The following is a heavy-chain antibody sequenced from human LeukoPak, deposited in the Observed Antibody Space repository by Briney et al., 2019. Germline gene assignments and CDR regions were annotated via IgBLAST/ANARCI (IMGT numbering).Heavy chain of an antibody. CDR1: GFTFSSYG. D-gene: IGHD6-19*01. CDR3: AKISSSGWYRGWFDP. CDR2: IRYDGSNK. J-gene: IGHJ5*02. V-gene: IGHV3-30*02. Sequence: GGSLRLSCAASGFTFSSYGMHWVRQAPGKGLEWVAFIRYDGSNKYYADSVKGRFTISRDNSKNTLYLQMNSLRAEDTAVYYCAKISSSGWYRGWFDPRGQGTLVTVSS.